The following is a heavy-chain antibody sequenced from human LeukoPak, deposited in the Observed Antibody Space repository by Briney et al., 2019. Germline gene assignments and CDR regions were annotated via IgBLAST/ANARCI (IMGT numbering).Heavy chain of an antibody. D-gene: IGHD2-15*01. CDR3: ARLAGYCSGGSCYLLAYFDY. J-gene: IGHJ4*02. CDR1: GYTFTSYD. Sequence: ASVKVSCKASGYTFTSYDINWVRQATGQGLEWMGWMNPNSGNTGYAQKFQGRVTITRNTSISTAYMELSSLRSEDTAVYYCARLAGYCSGGSCYLLAYFDYWGQGTLVTVSS. V-gene: IGHV1-8*03. CDR2: MNPNSGNT.